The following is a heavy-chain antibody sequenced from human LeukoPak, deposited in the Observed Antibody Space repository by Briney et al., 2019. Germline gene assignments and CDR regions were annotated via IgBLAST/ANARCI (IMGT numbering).Heavy chain of an antibody. CDR1: GYSFTSYG. Sequence: GASVKVSCKASGYSFTSYGISWVRQAPGQGLKWMGWVNGYNGKTNYVQNLQDRVTMTTDTSTSTAYMELRSLRSDDTAVYYCAREYRDYYDSSGNYLDYWGQGTLVTVSS. J-gene: IGHJ4*02. V-gene: IGHV1-18*01. CDR3: AREYRDYYDSSGNYLDY. D-gene: IGHD3-22*01. CDR2: VNGYNGKT.